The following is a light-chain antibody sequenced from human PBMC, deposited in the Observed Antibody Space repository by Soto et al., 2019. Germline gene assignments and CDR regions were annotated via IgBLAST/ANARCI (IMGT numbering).Light chain of an antibody. CDR2: DVS. J-gene: IGLJ1*01. CDR1: SSDVGGYNY. Sequence: QSALTQPASVSGSPGQSITISCTGTSSDVGGYNYVSWYQQHPGKVPKLMIYDVSYRPSGVANRFSGSKSGNTASLTISGLQAEDEDDYYCNSYTTSSTYVFGTGTKVNVL. V-gene: IGLV2-14*01. CDR3: NSYTTSSTYV.